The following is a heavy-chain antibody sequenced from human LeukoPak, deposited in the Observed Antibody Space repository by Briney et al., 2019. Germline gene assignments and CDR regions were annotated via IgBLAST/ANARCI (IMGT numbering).Heavy chain of an antibody. Sequence: GGSLKLSCAASGFTFSSSEMNWVRQAPGKGLEWISYISNSGSTIYYADSVKGRFTVSRDKSKSSLYLQMNRLRAEDTAVYYCARDEKVPRGYNWFDPWGQGTLVTVSS. CDR2: ISNSGSTI. D-gene: IGHD4/OR15-4a*01. J-gene: IGHJ5*02. CDR3: ARDEKVPRGYNWFDP. V-gene: IGHV3-48*03. CDR1: GFTFSSSE.